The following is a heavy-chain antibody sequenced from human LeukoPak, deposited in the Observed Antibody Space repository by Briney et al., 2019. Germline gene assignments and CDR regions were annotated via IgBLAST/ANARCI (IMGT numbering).Heavy chain of an antibody. V-gene: IGHV4-61*05. CDR3: ARGSYSPNWYYMDT. J-gene: IGHJ5*02. CDR1: GGSISSSSYY. Sequence: SETLSLTCTVSGGSISSSSYYWGWIRQPPGKGLEWIGYIYNTGRTNYNPSLKSRVTISVDTSKNQFSLMLSSVTAADTAVFYCARGSYSPNWYYMDTWGQGTLVTVSS. CDR2: IYNTGRT. D-gene: IGHD6-13*01.